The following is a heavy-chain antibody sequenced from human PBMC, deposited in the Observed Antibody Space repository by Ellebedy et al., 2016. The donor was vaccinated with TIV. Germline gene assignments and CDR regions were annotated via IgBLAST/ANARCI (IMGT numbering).Heavy chain of an antibody. J-gene: IGHJ4*02. CDR1: GFTFSSYG. CDR2: IWYDGSNK. Sequence: PGGSLRLSCAASGFTFSSYGMHWVRQAPGKGLEWVAVIWYDGSNKYYADSVKGRFTISRDNSKNTLYLQMDSLRAEDTAVYYCARHITSTWLFDHWGQGTLVTVSS. V-gene: IGHV3-33*01. D-gene: IGHD5-24*01. CDR3: ARHITSTWLFDH.